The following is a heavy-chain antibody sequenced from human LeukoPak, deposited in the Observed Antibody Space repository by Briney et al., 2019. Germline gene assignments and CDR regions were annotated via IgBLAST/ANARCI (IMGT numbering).Heavy chain of an antibody. CDR3: AKDQEGGAGTSRFDY. V-gene: IGHV3-23*01. CDR2: ISGSGGST. J-gene: IGHJ4*02. D-gene: IGHD6-13*01. CDR1: GFTFSSYG. Sequence: GGTLRLSCAASGFTFSSYGMSWVRQAPGKGLEWVSSISGSGGSTYYADSVKGRFTISRDHSKNTLYLQMNSLRVEDTAVYYCAKDQEGGAGTSRFDYWGQGTLVTVSS.